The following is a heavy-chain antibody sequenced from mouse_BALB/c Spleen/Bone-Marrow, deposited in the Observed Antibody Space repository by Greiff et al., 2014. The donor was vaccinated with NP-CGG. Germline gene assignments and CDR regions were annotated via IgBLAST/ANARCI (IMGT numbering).Heavy chain of an antibody. V-gene: IGHV1-9*01. CDR1: GYTFSSYW. CDR3: ARKGNSPAWFAY. Sequence: SGAELMKPGASVKISCKATGYTFSSYWIEWVKQRPGHGLEWIGEILPGSGSTNYNEKFKGKATFTADTSSNTAYMQLSSLTSEDSAFYFCARKGNSPAWFAYWGQGTLVTVSA. J-gene: IGHJ3*01. D-gene: IGHD2-1*01. CDR2: ILPGSGST.